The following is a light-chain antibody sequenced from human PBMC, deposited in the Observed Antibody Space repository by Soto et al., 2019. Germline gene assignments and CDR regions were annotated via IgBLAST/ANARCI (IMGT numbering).Light chain of an antibody. CDR2: GAS. CDR3: QHYNYWPYT. V-gene: IGKV3-15*01. Sequence: EIVMTQSPATLSVSPGERATLSCRASQSVSSYLAWYQQRPGQPPRLLLYGASTRAAGIPARFSGSGSGTEFTLTSNSLQSEDFAVYYCQHYNYWPYTFGQGTKLEIK. CDR1: QSVSSY. J-gene: IGKJ2*01.